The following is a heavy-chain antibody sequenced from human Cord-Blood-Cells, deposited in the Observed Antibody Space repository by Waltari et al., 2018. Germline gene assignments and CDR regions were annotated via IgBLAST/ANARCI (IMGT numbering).Heavy chain of an antibody. Sequence: QVQLQESGPGLVKPSETLSLTCTVSGGSISSYYWSWIRQPPGKGLEWIGYIYYSGSTNYNPSLKGRVTISVDTSKNQFSLKLSSVTATDTAVYYCARRGYYDSSCYYPYDAFDIWGQGTMVTVSS. CDR1: GGSISSYY. V-gene: IGHV4-59*08. CDR3: ARRGYYDSSCYYPYDAFDI. D-gene: IGHD3-22*01. CDR2: IYYSGST. J-gene: IGHJ3*02.